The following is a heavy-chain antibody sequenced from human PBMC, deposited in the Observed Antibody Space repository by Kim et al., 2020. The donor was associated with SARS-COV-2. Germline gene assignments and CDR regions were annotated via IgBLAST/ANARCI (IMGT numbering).Heavy chain of an antibody. J-gene: IGHJ4*02. CDR2: INQDGSES. V-gene: IGHV3-7*01. CDR1: GFTFSHDW. CDR3: ARSVFGDNY. D-gene: IGHD3-10*02. Sequence: GESLRLSCAASGFTFSHDWMTWVRQAPGKGLEWVANINQDGSESYYVDSVKGRFTISRDNAKNSLYLQMNSLRVEDTAVYYCARSVFGDNYWGQGTLVSVSS.